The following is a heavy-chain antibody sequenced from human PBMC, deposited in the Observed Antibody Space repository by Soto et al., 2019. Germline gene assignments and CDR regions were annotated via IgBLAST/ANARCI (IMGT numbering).Heavy chain of an antibody. D-gene: IGHD1-7*01. CDR2: ISHSGST. CDR3: ERGGTSSRRAFAVYFQY. Sequence: PSATLSLTCAVSGDSINSSHWWNWVRQPPGKWLEWIGQISHSGSTNYNPSLTSRVTISVDKSKNHFYLKLNSVTAEDTAVYYFERGGTSSRRAFAVYFQYWGQGSQVTVSS. CDR1: GDSINSSHW. V-gene: IGHV4-4*02. J-gene: IGHJ1*01.